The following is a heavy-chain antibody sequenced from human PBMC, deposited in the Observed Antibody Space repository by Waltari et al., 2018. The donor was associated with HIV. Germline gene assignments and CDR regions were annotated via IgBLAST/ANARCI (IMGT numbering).Heavy chain of an antibody. CDR2: FSHKGGT. Sequence: QVRIVQWGAGLLKPSETLSVTGADYNVRFHDFYLGGMRQAPGKGPEWIGEFSHKGGTNYNPSLKSRVTLEVDISMYLFSLKLKAVIDADTATYYCGRVDPYDGGTFDVWSQGSNVLVSS. CDR3: GRVDPYDGGTFDV. CDR1: NVRFHDFY. D-gene: IGHD3-16*01. J-gene: IGHJ3*01. V-gene: IGHV4-34*01.